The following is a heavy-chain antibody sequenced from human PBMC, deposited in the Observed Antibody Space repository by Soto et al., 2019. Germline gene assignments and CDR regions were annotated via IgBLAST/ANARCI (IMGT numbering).Heavy chain of an antibody. CDR3: ARHLAGRYALSGCFDP. J-gene: IGHJ5*02. V-gene: IGHV4-39*01. D-gene: IGHD2-2*01. CDR2: IYYSGST. Sequence: SETLSLTCTVSGGSLSSSSYYWGWIRQPPGKGLEWIGSIYYSGSTYYNPSLKSRVTISVDTSKHQFSLQLSSVTASDTAAYYRARHLAGRYALSGCFDPWGQGTLVTVSS. CDR1: GGSLSSSSYY.